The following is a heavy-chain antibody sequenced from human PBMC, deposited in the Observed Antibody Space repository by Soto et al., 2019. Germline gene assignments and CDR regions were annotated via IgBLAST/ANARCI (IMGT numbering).Heavy chain of an antibody. Sequence: SETLSLTCGVSGYSINSGYYWGWVRQPPGKGLGWIGSVFYSGSTFYNPSLRSRVTISVDTSRNQFSPNLTSATAADTAVYYCARVSTSASGSYYTLDYWGQGTLVTVSS. D-gene: IGHD3-10*01. CDR1: GYSINSGYY. J-gene: IGHJ4*02. CDR2: VFYSGST. CDR3: ARVSTSASGSYYTLDY. V-gene: IGHV4-38-2*01.